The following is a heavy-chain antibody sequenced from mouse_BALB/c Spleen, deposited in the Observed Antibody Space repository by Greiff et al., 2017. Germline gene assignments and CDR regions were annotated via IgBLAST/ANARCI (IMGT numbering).Heavy chain of an antibody. CDR1: GYTFTSYW. V-gene: IGHV1-7*01. J-gene: IGHJ4*01. CDR3: ARWGERGYAMDY. CDR2: INPSTGYT. Sequence: QVQLQQSGAELAKPGASVKMSCKASGYTFTSYWMHWVKQRPGQGLEWIGYINPSTGYTEYNQKFKDKATLTADKSSSTAYMQLSSLTSEDSAVYYCARWGERGYAMDYWGQGTSVTVSS.